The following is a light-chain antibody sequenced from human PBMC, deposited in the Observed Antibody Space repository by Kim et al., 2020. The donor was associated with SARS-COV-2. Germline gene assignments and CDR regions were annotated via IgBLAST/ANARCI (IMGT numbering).Light chain of an antibody. V-gene: IGLV3-1*01. J-gene: IGLJ2*01. Sequence: SYELTQPPSVSVSPGQTASITCSGDNLGNKYTCWYQQKPGQSPLLVIYQDVKRPSGIPERFSGSNSGNTATLTISGTQALDEADYFCQAYDSNTLYVVFGGGTKVTVL. CDR3: QAYDSNTLYVV. CDR2: QDV. CDR1: NLGNKY.